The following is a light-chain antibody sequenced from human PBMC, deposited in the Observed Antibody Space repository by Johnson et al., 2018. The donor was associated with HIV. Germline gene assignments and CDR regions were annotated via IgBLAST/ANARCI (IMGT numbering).Light chain of an antibody. V-gene: IGLV1-51*01. CDR2: DTD. Sequence: QSVLTQPPSASGTPGQRVTISCSGSSSNIGTNSVNWYHHLPGTAPKLLIYDTDKRPSGIPDRFSGSTSGTSATLGISGLQTGDEADYYCGTWDNSLSAGVFGTGTKVTVL. CDR1: SSNIGTNS. CDR3: GTWDNSLSAGV. J-gene: IGLJ1*01.